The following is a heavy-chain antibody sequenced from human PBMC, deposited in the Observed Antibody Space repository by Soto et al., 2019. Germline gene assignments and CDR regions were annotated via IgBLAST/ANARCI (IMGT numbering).Heavy chain of an antibody. V-gene: IGHV3-23*01. J-gene: IGHJ4*02. D-gene: IGHD3-22*01. Sequence: GGSLRLSCAASGFTFSTYSMNWVRQAPGKGLEWVSAISGSGGSTYYADSVKGRFTISRDNSKNTLYLQMNSLRAEDTAVYYCAKSLYYYDSSGYYGYWGQGTLVTVSS. CDR1: GFTFSTYS. CDR2: ISGSGGST. CDR3: AKSLYYYDSSGYYGY.